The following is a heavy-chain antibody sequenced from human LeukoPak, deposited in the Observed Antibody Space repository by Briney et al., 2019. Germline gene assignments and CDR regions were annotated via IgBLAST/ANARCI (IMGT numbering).Heavy chain of an antibody. CDR2: IYYSGST. V-gene: IGHV4-59*11. J-gene: IGHJ6*03. D-gene: IGHD1-14*01. CDR3: ARRARGTNYYYYYMDV. CDR1: GGSISSHY. Sequence: KSSETLSLTCTVSGGSISSHYWSWIRQPPGKRLEWIGYIYYSGSTNYNPSLKSRVTISVDTSKNQFSLKLSSVTAADTAVYYCARRARGTNYYYYYMDVWGKGTTVTVSS.